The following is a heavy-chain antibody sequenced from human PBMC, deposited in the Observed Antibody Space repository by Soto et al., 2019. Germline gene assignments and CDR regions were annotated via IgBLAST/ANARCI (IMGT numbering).Heavy chain of an antibody. D-gene: IGHD2-2*01. Sequence: QVQLVQSGVEVKRPGASVRVSCKASDYSFSTYSLSWVRQAPRQGLEWMGRINPYNGNTNSAQKFQGRVTMTTDTSSRTAYMEMRSLTSDDTAIYYCARDVLSSSTYFDYWGQGTLVNVSS. CDR3: ARDVLSSSTYFDY. CDR2: INPYNGNT. J-gene: IGHJ4*02. V-gene: IGHV1-18*01. CDR1: DYSFSTYS.